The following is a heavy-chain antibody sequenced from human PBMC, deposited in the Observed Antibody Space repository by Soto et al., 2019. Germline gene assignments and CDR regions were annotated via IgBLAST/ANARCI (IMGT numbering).Heavy chain of an antibody. CDR2: ISSSSTNT. CDR1: GFTFDDYT. CDR3: ARGTKGGSPPL. J-gene: IGHJ4*02. D-gene: IGHD1-7*01. Sequence: EVQLVESGGVVVQPGGSLRLSCAASGFTFDDYTMHWVRQAPGKGLEWVSYISSSSTNTYYAASVRGRFTISRDNAKNSLYLRMNSLKDEDTAVYYCARGTKGGSPPLWGQGTLVTVSS. V-gene: IGHV3-48*02.